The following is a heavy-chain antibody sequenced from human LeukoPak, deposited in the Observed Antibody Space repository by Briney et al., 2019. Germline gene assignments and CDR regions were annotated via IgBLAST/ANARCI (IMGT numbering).Heavy chain of an antibody. CDR3: ARAYHYYGSGSYFRY. D-gene: IGHD3-10*01. CDR1: GFTFSSYG. CDR2: ISSSSSYI. V-gene: IGHV3-21*01. Sequence: GGSLRLSCAASGFTFSSYGMNWVRQAPGKGLEWVSSISSSSSYIYYADSVKGRFTISRDNAKNSLYLQMNSLRAEDTAVYYCARAYHYYGSGSYFRYWGQGTLVTVSS. J-gene: IGHJ4*02.